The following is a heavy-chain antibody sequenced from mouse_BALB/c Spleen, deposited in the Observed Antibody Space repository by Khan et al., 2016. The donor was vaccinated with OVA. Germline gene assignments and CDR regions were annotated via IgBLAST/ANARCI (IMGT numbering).Heavy chain of an antibody. CDR1: GFTFSSFG. D-gene: IGHD2-4*01. Sequence: EVELVESGGGLVQPGGSRKLSCAASGFTFSSFGMHWVRQAPEKGLEWVAYISSGSATIYYADTVKGRFTISRDNPKNTLFLQMTSLRSEDTAIYYCVRSLITTWYFDVWGAGTTVTVSS. J-gene: IGHJ1*01. V-gene: IGHV5-17*02. CDR3: VRSLITTWYFDV. CDR2: ISSGSATI.